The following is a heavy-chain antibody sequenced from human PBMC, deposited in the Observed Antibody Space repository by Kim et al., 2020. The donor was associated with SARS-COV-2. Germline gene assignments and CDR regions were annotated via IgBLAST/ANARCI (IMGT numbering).Heavy chain of an antibody. J-gene: IGHJ6*01. V-gene: IGHV3-30-3*01. D-gene: IGHD5-12*01. CDR2: ISYAGTNN. CDR3: TADLAKWLSSRYFYVMDV. Sequence: GGSLRLSCAASGFTFRNYALHWVRQAPGKGPEWVSVISYAGTNNYYAASVKGLFIISRDDSKYTLYLHMNRLRIDATALYYGTADLAKWLSSRYFYVMDV. CDR1: GFTFRNYA.